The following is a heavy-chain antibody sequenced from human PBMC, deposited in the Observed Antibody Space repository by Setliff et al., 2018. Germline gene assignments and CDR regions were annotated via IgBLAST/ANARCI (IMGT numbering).Heavy chain of an antibody. CDR2: INHSGST. D-gene: IGHD6-13*01. V-gene: IGHV4-34*01. Sequence: PLETLSLTCAVYGGSFSGYYWSWIRQPPGKGLEWIGEINHSGSTNYNPSLKSRVTISVDTSKNQFSLKLSSVTAADTAVYYCARGGRISYRPSTSWYILDYWGQGTLVTVSS. J-gene: IGHJ4*02. CDR3: ARGGRISYRPSTSWYILDY. CDR1: GGSFSGYY.